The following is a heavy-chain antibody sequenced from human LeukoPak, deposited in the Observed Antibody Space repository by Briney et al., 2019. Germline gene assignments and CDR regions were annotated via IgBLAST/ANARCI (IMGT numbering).Heavy chain of an antibody. D-gene: IGHD5-18*01. V-gene: IGHV3-33*01. CDR1: GYTFTGYY. Sequence: SCKASGYTFTGYYMHWVRQAPGKGLEWVAVIWYDGSNKYYADSVKGRFTISRDNSKNTLYLQMNSLRAEDTAVYYCARDMIGDTAMVTGPGYWGQGTLVTVSS. CDR3: ARDMIGDTAMVTGPGY. J-gene: IGHJ4*02. CDR2: IWYDGSNK.